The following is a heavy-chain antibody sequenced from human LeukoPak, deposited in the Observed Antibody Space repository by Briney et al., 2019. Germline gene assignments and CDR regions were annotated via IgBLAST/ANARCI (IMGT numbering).Heavy chain of an antibody. CDR1: GFTFSNAW. CDR2: IKSKTDGGTT. CDR3: TTDYYFDY. Sequence: GGSVRLSCAASGFTFSNAWMSWVRQAPGQGLEWVGRIKSKTDGGTTDYAAPVKRRYTISRDDSKNTLYLQMNSLKTEDTVVYYCTTDYYFDYWGQGTLVTVSS. V-gene: IGHV3-15*01. J-gene: IGHJ4*02.